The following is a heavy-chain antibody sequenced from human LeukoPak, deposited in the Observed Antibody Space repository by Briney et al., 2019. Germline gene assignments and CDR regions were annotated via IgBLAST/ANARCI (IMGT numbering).Heavy chain of an antibody. CDR1: GGTFSSYA. J-gene: IGHJ6*02. Sequence: SVKVSCKASGGTFSSYAISWVRQAPGQGLEWMGGIIPIFGTANYAQKFQGRVTITADESTSTAYMELSSLRSEDTAVYYCARDEVVAAPNYFGMVVWGQGTTVSVSS. CDR3: ARDEVVAAPNYFGMVV. CDR2: IIPIFGTA. V-gene: IGHV1-69*13. D-gene: IGHD2-15*01.